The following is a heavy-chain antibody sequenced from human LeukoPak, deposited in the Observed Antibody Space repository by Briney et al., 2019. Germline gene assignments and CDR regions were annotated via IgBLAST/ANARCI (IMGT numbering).Heavy chain of an antibody. Sequence: SETLSLTCAVSGGSISSGGYSWSWIRQPPGKGLEWIGEINHSGSTNYNPSLKSRVTISVDTSKNQFSLKLSSVTAADTAVYYCARHRRGAIFGVVIRGGRSGHNFDYWGQGTLVTVSS. D-gene: IGHD3-3*01. CDR2: INHSGST. CDR3: ARHRRGAIFGVVIRGGRSGHNFDY. J-gene: IGHJ4*02. CDR1: GGSISSGGYS. V-gene: IGHV4-34*01.